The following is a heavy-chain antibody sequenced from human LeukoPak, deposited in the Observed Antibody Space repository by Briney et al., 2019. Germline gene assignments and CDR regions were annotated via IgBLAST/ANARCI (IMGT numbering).Heavy chain of an antibody. CDR1: GGSISSGGYS. V-gene: IGHV4-30-4*07. J-gene: IGHJ4*02. CDR2: IYYSGST. Sequence: SQTLSLTCAVSGGSISSGGYSWSWIRQPPGKGLEWLGYIYYSGSTYYNPSLKSRVTISVDTSKNQFSLKLSSVTAADTAVYYCARGGGYYDSSGYYDYDYWGQGTLVTVSS. CDR3: ARGGGYYDSSGYYDYDY. D-gene: IGHD3-22*01.